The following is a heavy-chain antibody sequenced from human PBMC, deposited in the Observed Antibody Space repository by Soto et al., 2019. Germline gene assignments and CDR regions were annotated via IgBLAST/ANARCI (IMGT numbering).Heavy chain of an antibody. Sequence: ASVKVSCKASGYTFTSHGITWVRQAPGQPLEWLGRISQYRDGTNYAQKFQGRVSMTTDTSTTTAYMELRSLRSDDTAVYYCARVVPGAEAWFGPWGQGTLVTVSS. J-gene: IGHJ5*02. CDR2: ISQYRDGT. V-gene: IGHV1-18*04. CDR3: ARVVPGAEAWFGP. D-gene: IGHD2-2*01. CDR1: GYTFTSHG.